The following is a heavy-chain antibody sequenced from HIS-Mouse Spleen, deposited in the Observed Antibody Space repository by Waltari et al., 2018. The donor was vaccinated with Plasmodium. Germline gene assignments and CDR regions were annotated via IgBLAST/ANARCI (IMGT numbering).Heavy chain of an antibody. CDR3: AKAIQLWSLDY. Sequence: EVQLVESGGGLVQPGRSLRLSCAASGFTFDDYAMHWVRQAPGKVLEWVSGISWNSGSIGYADSVKGRFTISRDNAKNSLYLQMNSLRAEDTALYYCAKAIQLWSLDYWGQGTLVTVSS. V-gene: IGHV3-9*01. J-gene: IGHJ4*02. D-gene: IGHD5-18*01. CDR1: GFTFDDYA. CDR2: ISWNSGSI.